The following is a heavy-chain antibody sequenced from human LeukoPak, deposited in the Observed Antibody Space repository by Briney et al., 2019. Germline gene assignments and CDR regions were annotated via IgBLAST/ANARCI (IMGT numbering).Heavy chain of an antibody. CDR1: GFSFSNYD. CDR3: AKADTLSIAVAD. V-gene: IGHV3-30*18. J-gene: IGHJ4*02. CDR2: ISFDGTNK. D-gene: IGHD6-19*01. Sequence: TGGSLRLSCTTFGFSFSNYDIHWVRQAPGKGLEWVAVISFDGTNKYYADSVKGRFTISRDNSKNTLYLQMNSLRAEDTAVYYCAKADTLSIAVADWGQGTLVTVSS.